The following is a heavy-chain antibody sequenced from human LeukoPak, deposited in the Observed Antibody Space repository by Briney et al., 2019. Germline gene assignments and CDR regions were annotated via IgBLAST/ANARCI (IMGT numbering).Heavy chain of an antibody. Sequence: GASVKVSCKASGYTFTGYCMHWVRQAPGQGLEWMGWINPNSGGTNYAQKFQGRVTMTRDTSISTAYMELSRLRSDDTAVYYCASVSREGYYYYYYMDVWGKGTTVTVSS. V-gene: IGHV1-2*02. CDR2: INPNSGGT. J-gene: IGHJ6*03. D-gene: IGHD1-26*01. CDR1: GYTFTGYC. CDR3: ASVSREGYYYYYYMDV.